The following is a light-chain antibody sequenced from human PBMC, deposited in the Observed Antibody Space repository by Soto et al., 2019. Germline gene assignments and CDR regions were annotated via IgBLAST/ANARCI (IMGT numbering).Light chain of an antibody. CDR2: DAS. CDR3: QQYNSYSRT. J-gene: IGKJ2*01. V-gene: IGKV1-5*01. CDR1: QSISSW. Sequence: DIQMTQSPSTLSASVGDRVTITCRASQSISSWLAWYQQKPGKAPKLLIYDASSLESGVPSRFSGSGSGTEFTLTSSILQPDDFATYYCQQYNSYSRTFGQGTKLEIK.